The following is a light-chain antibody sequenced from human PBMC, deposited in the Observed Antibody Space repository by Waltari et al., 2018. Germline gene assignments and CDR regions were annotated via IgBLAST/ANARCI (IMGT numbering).Light chain of an antibody. Sequence: DIQMTQSPSSLSASVGDRVTITCRASQGISNYLARYQQKPGKVPKLLMYAASTLQSGVPSRFSGSGSGTDVTLTISSLQPEDVATYYCQKYNSALGTFGQGTKVEIK. CDR3: QKYNSALGT. CDR2: AAS. V-gene: IGKV1-27*01. CDR1: QGISNY. J-gene: IGKJ1*01.